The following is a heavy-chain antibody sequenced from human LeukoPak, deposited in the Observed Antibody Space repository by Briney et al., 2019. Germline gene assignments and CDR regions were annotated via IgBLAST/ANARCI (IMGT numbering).Heavy chain of an antibody. V-gene: IGHV3-9*01. CDR2: INWNSDNI. CDR3: VRYCSDCGLY. Sequence: PGGSLRLSCAASGFTFDDYAMHWVRQAPGKGLEWVSSINWNSDNIGYADSVKGRFTISRDNAKNSLYLQMNSLRTEDTALYYCVRYCSDCGLYWGQGTLVTVSS. J-gene: IGHJ4*02. D-gene: IGHD2-15*01. CDR1: GFTFDDYA.